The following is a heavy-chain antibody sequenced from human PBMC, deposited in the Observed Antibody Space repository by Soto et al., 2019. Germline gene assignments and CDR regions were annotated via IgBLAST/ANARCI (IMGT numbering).Heavy chain of an antibody. J-gene: IGHJ3*02. CDR2: IKRKIDGETI. Sequence: EVQLVESGGGLEKPGGSLRLSCAASGFTFSYVWMSWVRQAPGKGLEWVGRIKRKIDGETIDYAAPVKGRFTISRDDSKDTLYLQMNSLKTEDTAVYYCATEASCSSPHCPRAFDSRGQGTVVTVSS. V-gene: IGHV3-15*01. D-gene: IGHD2-2*01. CDR1: GFTFSYVW. CDR3: ATEASCSSPHCPRAFDS.